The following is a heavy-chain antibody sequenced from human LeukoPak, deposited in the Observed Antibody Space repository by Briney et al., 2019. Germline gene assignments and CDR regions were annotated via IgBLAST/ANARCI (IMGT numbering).Heavy chain of an antibody. CDR2: INPNSGGT. D-gene: IGHD6-19*01. J-gene: IGHJ4*02. CDR3: AREREGVSGVAGPFDY. CDR1: GYTFTGYY. Sequence: ASVKVSCKASGYTFTGYYMHWVRQAPGQGLEWMGWINPNSGGTNYAQKFQGRVTMTRDTSISTAYMELSRLRSDDTAVYYCAREREGVSGVAGPFDYWGQGTLVTVSS. V-gene: IGHV1-2*02.